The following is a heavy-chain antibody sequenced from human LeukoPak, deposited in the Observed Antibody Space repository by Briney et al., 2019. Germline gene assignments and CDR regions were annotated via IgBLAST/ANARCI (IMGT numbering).Heavy chain of an antibody. D-gene: IGHD3-10*01. CDR1: GFTFSSYW. V-gene: IGHV3-7*01. Sequence: GGSLRLSCAASGFTFSSYWMSWVRQAPGKGLEWVANIKQDGSEKYYVDSVKGRFTISRDNAKNSLYLQMNSLRAEDTAVYYCARAGLNLSYYYGSGSYRFAFDIWGQGTMVTVSS. CDR3: ARAGLNLSYYYGSGSYRFAFDI. J-gene: IGHJ3*02. CDR2: IKQDGSEK.